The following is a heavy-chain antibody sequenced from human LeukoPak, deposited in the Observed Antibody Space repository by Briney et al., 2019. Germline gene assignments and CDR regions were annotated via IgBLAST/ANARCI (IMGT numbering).Heavy chain of an antibody. J-gene: IGHJ6*04. V-gene: IGHV1-69*13. CDR1: GGTFSSYA. CDR2: IIPIFGTA. D-gene: IGHD2-2*01. CDR3: AGRNDQTYYYYGMDV. Sequence: ASVKVSCKASGGTFSSYAISWVRQAPVQGLEWMGGIIPIFGTANYAQKFQGRVTITADESTSTAYMELSSLRSEDTAVYYCAGRNDQTYYYYGMDVWGKGTTVTVSS.